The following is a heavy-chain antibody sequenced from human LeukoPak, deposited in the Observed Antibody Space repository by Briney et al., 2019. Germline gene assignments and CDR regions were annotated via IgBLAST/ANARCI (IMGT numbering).Heavy chain of an antibody. J-gene: IGHJ4*02. D-gene: IGHD5-12*01. Sequence: SVKVSCTASAATFTSKTNAWFRRAPGQGLEWMGGIIPTFGIANNAQKFQGKVTITADKSTSTAYMELSSLRSEDTAVYYCARDGDVDIVATEYYFDYWGQGTLVTVSS. V-gene: IGHV1-69*17. CDR1: AATFTSKT. CDR2: IIPTFGIA. CDR3: ARDGDVDIVATEYYFDY.